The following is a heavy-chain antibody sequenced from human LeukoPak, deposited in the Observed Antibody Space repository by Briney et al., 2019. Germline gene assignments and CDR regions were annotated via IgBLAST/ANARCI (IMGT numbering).Heavy chain of an antibody. CDR2: IYYSGST. D-gene: IGHD3-10*01. J-gene: IGHJ4*02. CDR1: GGSISSYY. V-gene: IGHV4-59*01. Sequence: SETLSLTCTVSGGSISSYYWSWIRQPPGKGLEWIGYIYYSGSTNYNPSLKSRVTISVDTSKNLFSLKLSSVTAADTAVYYCARASYGSGSYLGGWGQGTLVTVSS. CDR3: ARASYGSGSYLGG.